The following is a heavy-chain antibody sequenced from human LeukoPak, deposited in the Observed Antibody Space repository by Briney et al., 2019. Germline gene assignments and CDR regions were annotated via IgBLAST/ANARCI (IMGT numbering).Heavy chain of an antibody. J-gene: IGHJ4*02. D-gene: IGHD7-27*01. CDR3: ARDLNWGFDY. Sequence: AGGSLTLSCAASGFTFSDYAMNWVRPAPMKGLEWVSHINGDSGLIDYAGSVRGRFTISRDNAQNSLSLQMNSLRAEDTAVYYCARDLNWGFDYWGQGILVTVSS. CDR2: INGDSGLI. CDR1: GFTFSDYA. V-gene: IGHV3-48*01.